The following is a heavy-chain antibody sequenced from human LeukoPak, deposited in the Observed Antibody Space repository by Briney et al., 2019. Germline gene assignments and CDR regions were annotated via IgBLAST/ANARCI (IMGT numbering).Heavy chain of an antibody. J-gene: IGHJ2*01. CDR3: ATEAIVVVTARDYWYFDL. V-gene: IGHV1-69*04. Sequence: ASVRVSCTASGGTFSTYAISWVRQAPGQGLEWMGRIIPILGIPNYAQKFQGRVTITADKSTTTAYMELSSLRSEDTAVYYCATEAIVVVTARDYWYFDLWGRGTLVTVSS. CDR2: IIPILGIP. D-gene: IGHD2-21*02. CDR1: GGTFSTYA.